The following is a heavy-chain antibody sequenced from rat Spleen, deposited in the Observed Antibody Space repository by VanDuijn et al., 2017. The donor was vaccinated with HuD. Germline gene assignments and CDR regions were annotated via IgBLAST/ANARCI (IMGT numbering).Heavy chain of an antibody. CDR1: GFTYSDYV. CDR3: ARRAPLNNYGRYFDF. V-gene: IGHV5-7*01. J-gene: IGHJ1*01. CDR2: ISYDGSST. Sequence: EVQLVESGGGLVQPGRSLKLSCAASGFTYSDYVMAWVRQAPTKGLEWVATISYDGSSTYYRDSVKGRFTISRDNAKSTLYLQMDSLRSEDTATYYCARRAPLNNYGRYFDFWGPGTMVTVSS. D-gene: IGHD1-10*01.